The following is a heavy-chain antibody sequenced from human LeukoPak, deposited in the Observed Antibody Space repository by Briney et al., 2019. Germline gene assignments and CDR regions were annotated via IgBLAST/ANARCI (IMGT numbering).Heavy chain of an antibody. Sequence: PSETLSLTCAVYGGSFSGYYWSWIRQPPGKGLEWIGEINHSGSTNYNPSLKSRVTISVDTSKNQFSLKLSSVTAADTAVYYCARRPSGSSGRRVRNDAFDIWGQGTMVTVSS. J-gene: IGHJ3*02. CDR1: GGSFSGYY. CDR3: ARRPSGSSGRRVRNDAFDI. D-gene: IGHD6-6*01. V-gene: IGHV4-34*01. CDR2: INHSGST.